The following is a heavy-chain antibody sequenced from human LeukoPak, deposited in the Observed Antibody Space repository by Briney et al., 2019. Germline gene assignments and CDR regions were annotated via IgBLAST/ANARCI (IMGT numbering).Heavy chain of an antibody. V-gene: IGHV3-48*03. J-gene: IGHJ4*02. CDR2: ISSNGNSI. CDR3: AKVGQQLADS. D-gene: IGHD6-13*01. Sequence: GRSLRLSCAASGFTFSSYEMNWVRQAPGGGLEWVSYISSNGNSIYYADSVKGRFTISRDNAKNSLYLQMNSLRAEDTAVYYCAKVGQQLADSWGQGTLVTVSS. CDR1: GFTFSSYE.